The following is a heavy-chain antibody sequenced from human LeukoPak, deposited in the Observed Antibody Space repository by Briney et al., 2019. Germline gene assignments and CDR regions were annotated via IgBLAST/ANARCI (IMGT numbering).Heavy chain of an antibody. CDR1: GGTFSSYA. D-gene: IGHD4-17*01. CDR2: IIPIFGTA. Sequence: SVKVSCKASGGTFSSYAISWVRQAPGQGLEWMGGIIPIFGTAKYAQKFQGRVTITADESTSTAYMELSSLRSEDTAVYYCARLEITTVTTSDYWGQGTLVTVSS. CDR3: ARLEITTVTTSDY. J-gene: IGHJ4*02. V-gene: IGHV1-69*13.